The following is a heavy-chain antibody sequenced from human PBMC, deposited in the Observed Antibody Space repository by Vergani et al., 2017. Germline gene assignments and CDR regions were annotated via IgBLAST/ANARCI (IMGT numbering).Heavy chain of an antibody. CDR1: GGSISSYY. V-gene: IGHV4-59*01. J-gene: IGHJ4*02. D-gene: IGHD6-13*01. CDR2: IYYSGST. Sequence: QVQLPESGPGLVKPSETLSLTCTVSGGSISSYYWSWIRQPPGKGLEWIGYIYYSGSTNYNPSLKSRVTISVDTSKNQFSLKLSSVTAADTAVYYCARAGYSSFPFDYWGQGTLVTVSS. CDR3: ARAGYSSFPFDY.